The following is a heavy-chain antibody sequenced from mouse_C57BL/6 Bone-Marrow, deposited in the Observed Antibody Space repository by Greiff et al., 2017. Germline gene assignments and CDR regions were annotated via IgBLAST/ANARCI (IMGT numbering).Heavy chain of an antibody. V-gene: IGHV1-81*01. J-gene: IGHJ2*01. CDR1: GYTFTSYG. CDR2: IYPRSGNT. Sequence: VQLQESGAELARPGASVKLSCKASGYTFTSYGISWVKQRTGQGLEWIGEIYPRSGNTYYNAKFKGKATLTADKSSSTAYMELRSLTSEDAAVYFCARDYGSKKGYWGQGTTLTVSS. D-gene: IGHD1-1*01. CDR3: ARDYGSKKGY.